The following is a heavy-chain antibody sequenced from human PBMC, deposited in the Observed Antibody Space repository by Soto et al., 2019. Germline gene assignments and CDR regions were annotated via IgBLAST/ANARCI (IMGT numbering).Heavy chain of an antibody. D-gene: IGHD3-10*01. CDR1: GGSISSGGYY. CDR3: ARESYYYGSGSYQYFDY. CDR2: IFYTGST. V-gene: IGHV4-31*03. Sequence: PSETLSLTCTVSGGSISSGGYYWSWIRQHPGKGLEWIGYIFYTGSTYYNPSLKSRVTISVDTSKNQFSLKLSSVTAADTAVYNCARESYYYGSGSYQYFDYWGQGTLVTVSS. J-gene: IGHJ4*02.